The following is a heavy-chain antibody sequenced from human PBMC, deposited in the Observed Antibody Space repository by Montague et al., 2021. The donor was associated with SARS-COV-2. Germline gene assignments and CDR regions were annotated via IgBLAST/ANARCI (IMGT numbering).Heavy chain of an antibody. D-gene: IGHD3-10*01. J-gene: IGHJ6*02. Sequence: SETLSLTCTVSGGSISSSSYYWCWIRQPPGKGLEWIGEINHSGSTNCNPSLKSRVTISVDTSKNQFSLKLSSVTAADTAVYYCARVRYYGSGTSLGMDVWGQGTTVTVSS. CDR3: ARVRYYGSGTSLGMDV. V-gene: IGHV4-39*07. CDR1: GGSISSSSYY. CDR2: INHSGST.